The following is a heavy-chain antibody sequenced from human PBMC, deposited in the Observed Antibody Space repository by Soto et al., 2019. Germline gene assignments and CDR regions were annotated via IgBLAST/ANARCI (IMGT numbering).Heavy chain of an antibody. CDR1: GGSFSGYY. V-gene: IGHV4-34*01. J-gene: IGHJ4*02. CDR2: INHSGST. CDR3: ARFRRHRGAAVDY. D-gene: IGHD4-17*01. Sequence: PSETLSLTCAVYGGSFSGYYWSWIRQPPGKGLEWIGEINHSGSTNYNPSLKSRVTISVDTSKNQFSLKLSSVTAADTAVYYCARFRRHRGAAVDYWGQGTLVTVSS.